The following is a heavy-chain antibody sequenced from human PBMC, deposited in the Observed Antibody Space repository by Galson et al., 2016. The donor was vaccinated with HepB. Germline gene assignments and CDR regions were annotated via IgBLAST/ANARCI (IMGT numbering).Heavy chain of an antibody. D-gene: IGHD6-19*01. J-gene: IGHJ4*02. CDR2: ISYDGSHK. Sequence: SLRLSCAASGFTFSSYGMHWVRQAPGKGLEWVAAISYDGSHKYYADSVKGRFTISRDNSKNTVYLQANSLRAEDTAVYYCGKRIPVAGSWGGGLDYWSQGTLVTVSS. V-gene: IGHV3-30*18. CDR3: GKRIPVAGSWGGGLDY. CDR1: GFTFSSYG.